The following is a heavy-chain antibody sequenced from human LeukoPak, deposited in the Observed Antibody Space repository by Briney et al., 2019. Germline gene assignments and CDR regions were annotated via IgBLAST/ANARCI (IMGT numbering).Heavy chain of an antibody. Sequence: PGGSLRLSCAASGFTFSSYAMHWLRQAPGKGLEYVSAISSNGGSTYYANSVKGRFTISRDNSKNTLYLQMGSLRAEDMAVYYCAVDILTGYVDYWGQGTLVTVSS. J-gene: IGHJ4*02. V-gene: IGHV3-64*01. CDR3: AVDILTGYVDY. D-gene: IGHD3-9*01. CDR1: GFTFSSYA. CDR2: ISSNGGST.